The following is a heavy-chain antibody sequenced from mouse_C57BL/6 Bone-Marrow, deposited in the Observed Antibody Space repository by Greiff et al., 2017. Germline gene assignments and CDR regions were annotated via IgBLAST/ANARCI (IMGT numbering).Heavy chain of an antibody. CDR1: GYTFTSYW. CDR2: IDPSDSYT. Sequence: QVQLQQPGAELVKPGASVKLSCKASGYTFTSYWMQWVKQRPGQGLEWIGEIDPSDSYTNYNQKFKGKATLTVDTSSSTAYMQLSSLTSEDSAVYYCASLYYGSTYWGQGTTLTVSS. CDR3: ASLYYGSTY. D-gene: IGHD1-1*01. J-gene: IGHJ2*01. V-gene: IGHV1-50*01.